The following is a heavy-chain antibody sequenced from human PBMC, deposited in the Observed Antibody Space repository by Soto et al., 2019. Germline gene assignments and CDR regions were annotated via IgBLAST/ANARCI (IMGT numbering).Heavy chain of an antibody. CDR3: ARDSGYVRFDP. CDR2: ISAYNGNT. Sequence: ASVKVSCKASGYTFTSYGISWVRQAPGQGLEWMGWISAYNGNTNYAQKLQGRVTMTTDKSTRTAYMELRSLGSDDTAVYYCARDSGYVRFDPWGQGTLVTVSS. D-gene: IGHD5-12*01. V-gene: IGHV1-18*01. CDR1: GYTFTSYG. J-gene: IGHJ5*02.